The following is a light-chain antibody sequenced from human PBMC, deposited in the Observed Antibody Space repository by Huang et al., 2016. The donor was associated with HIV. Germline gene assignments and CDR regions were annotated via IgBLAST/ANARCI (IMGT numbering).Light chain of an antibody. V-gene: IGKV3-15*01. J-gene: IGKJ2*01. CDR3: QQYNNWPMYT. CDR1: ESISSN. CDR2: GAS. Sequence: ETVMTQSPATLSVSPGERATLSCRASESISSNLAWYQQRPGQAPRLLIYGASTRATCIPARFSGSGSGTEFSLTISSLQSEDFAVYYCQQYNNWPMYTFGQGTKLEIK.